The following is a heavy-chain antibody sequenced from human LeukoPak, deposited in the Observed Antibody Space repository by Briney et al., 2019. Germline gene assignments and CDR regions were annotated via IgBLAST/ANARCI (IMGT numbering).Heavy chain of an antibody. D-gene: IGHD1-1*01. J-gene: IGHJ4*02. CDR2: IGDTNGDT. Sequence: PGGSLRLSCAASGFTFKNYAMSWVRQAPGKGLEWVSAIGDTNGDTKYADSVKGRFTISRDNSRNILYLHLNSLRVEDTAIYYCGRDWKLDYWGQGTLVTVSS. CDR3: GRDWKLDY. V-gene: IGHV3-23*01. CDR1: GFTFKNYA.